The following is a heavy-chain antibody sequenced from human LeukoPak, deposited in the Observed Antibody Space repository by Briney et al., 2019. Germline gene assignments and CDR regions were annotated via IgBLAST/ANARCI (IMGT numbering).Heavy chain of an antibody. CDR1: GGTFSSYA. CDR2: IIPIFGTA. V-gene: IGHV1-69*06. Sequence: SVKVSCKASGGTFSSYAISWVRQAPGQGLEWMGGIIPIFGTANYAQKFQGRVTITADKSTSTAYMELSSLRSEDTAVYYCAITTSWLPDAFDIWGQGTMVTVSS. D-gene: IGHD2-2*01. J-gene: IGHJ3*02. CDR3: AITTSWLPDAFDI.